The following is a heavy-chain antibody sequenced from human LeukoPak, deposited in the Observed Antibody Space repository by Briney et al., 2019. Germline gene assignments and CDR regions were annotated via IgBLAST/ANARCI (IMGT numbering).Heavy chain of an antibody. CDR1: RYTFTSYG. J-gene: IGHJ4*02. D-gene: IGHD3-3*01. V-gene: IGHV1-18*01. Sequence: ASVKVSCKASRYTFTSYGISWVRQAPGQGLEWMGWISAYNGNKNYAQKLQGRVTMTTDTSTSTAYMELRSLRSDDTAVYYCARDTDFWSGLDYWGQGTLVTVSS. CDR2: ISAYNGNK. CDR3: ARDTDFWSGLDY.